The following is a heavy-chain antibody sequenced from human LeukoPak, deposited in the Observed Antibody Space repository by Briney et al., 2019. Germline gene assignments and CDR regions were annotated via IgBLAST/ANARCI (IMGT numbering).Heavy chain of an antibody. D-gene: IGHD6-13*01. J-gene: IGHJ4*02. CDR2: IYYSGST. CDR1: GGSISSYY. V-gene: IGHV4-59*01. CDR3: ARGSPYSSSSDY. Sequence: SETLSLTCTVSGGSISSYYWSWIRQPPGKGLEWIGYIYYSGSTNYNPSLKSRVTISVDTSKNQFSLKLSSVTAADTAVYYCARGSPYSSSSDYWGQGTLVTVSS.